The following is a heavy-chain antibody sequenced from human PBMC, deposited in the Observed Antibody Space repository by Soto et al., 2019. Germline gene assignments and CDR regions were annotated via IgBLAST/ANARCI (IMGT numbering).Heavy chain of an antibody. CDR1: GFTFPSYW. CDR3: ASARVLSNVVDI. V-gene: IGHV3-74*01. Sequence: GGSLRLSCAASGFTFPSYWMHWVRQAPGKGLLWVSRINGDGSTTTYADSVKGRFTISRDNAENTLYLQMNSLRAEDTAVYYCASARVLSNVVDIWGQGTMVTVSS. CDR2: INGDGSTT. J-gene: IGHJ3*02. D-gene: IGHD2-8*01.